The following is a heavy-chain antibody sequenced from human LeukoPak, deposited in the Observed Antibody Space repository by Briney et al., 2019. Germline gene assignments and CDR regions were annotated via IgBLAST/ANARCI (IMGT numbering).Heavy chain of an antibody. V-gene: IGHV4-39*07. CDR1: GDSINNSSSY. D-gene: IGHD3-22*01. CDR3: ARPPHYYDTSGYSV. Sequence: SETLSLTCTVSGDSINNSSSYWGWIRQPPGKGLECIGTIYYSGSTYYNPSLKSRVTISVDTSKNQFSLRLNSVTAADTAVYYCARPPHYYDTSGYSVWGQGTLVTVSS. CDR2: IYYSGST. J-gene: IGHJ4*02.